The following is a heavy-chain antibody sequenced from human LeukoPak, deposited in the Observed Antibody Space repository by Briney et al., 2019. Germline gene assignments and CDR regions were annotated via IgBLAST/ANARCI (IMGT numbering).Heavy chain of an antibody. V-gene: IGHV3-33*01. CDR2: IWYDGSNK. CDR3: VRDGDDFNFDY. Sequence: GGSLRLSCAASGFTFSSYGMHWVRQAPGKGLEWVAVIWYDGSNKYYADSVKGRSTISRDNAKNTLYLQMSSLRAEDTAVYFCVRDGDDFNFDYWGQGSLVTVSS. D-gene: IGHD5-24*01. J-gene: IGHJ4*02. CDR1: GFTFSSYG.